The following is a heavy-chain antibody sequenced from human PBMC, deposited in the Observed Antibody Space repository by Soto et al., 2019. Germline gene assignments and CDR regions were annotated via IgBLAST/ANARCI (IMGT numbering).Heavy chain of an antibody. CDR3: ASDMSTT. CDR1: GYTFTSHD. D-gene: IGHD2-2*01. J-gene: IGHJ5*02. Sequence: QVQLVQSGAEVKKPGASVKVSCKASGYTFTSHDINWMRQATGQGLEWMGWMNPHSGHTNYAQKFQRRVTMTRDTSISTAYMELTSLRSEDTAVYYCASDMSTTWGQGTLVTVSS. V-gene: IGHV1-8*01. CDR2: MNPHSGHT.